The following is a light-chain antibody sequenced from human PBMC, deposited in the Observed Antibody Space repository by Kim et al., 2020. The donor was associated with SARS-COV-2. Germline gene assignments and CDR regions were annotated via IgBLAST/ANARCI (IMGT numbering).Light chain of an antibody. CDR3: CSYAGSSTYVV. CDR1: SSDVGSYNL. CDR2: EVS. V-gene: IGLV2-23*02. Sequence: QSITSSCTGTSSDVGSYNLVSWYQQHPGKAPKLMIYEVSKRPSGVSNRFSGSKSGNTASLTISGLQAEDEADFYCCSYAGSSTYVVFGGGTKLTVL. J-gene: IGLJ2*01.